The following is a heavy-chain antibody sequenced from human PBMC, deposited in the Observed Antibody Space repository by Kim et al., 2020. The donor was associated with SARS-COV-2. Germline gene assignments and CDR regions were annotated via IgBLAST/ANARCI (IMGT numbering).Heavy chain of an antibody. V-gene: IGHV1-8*01. J-gene: IGHJ4*02. D-gene: IGHD2-2*01. CDR3: ARGPPYSGYAFFDY. Sequence: ASVKVSCKASGYTFTNYDINWVRQATGQGLEWMGWMNPNTRNTGYAPEFQGRVTMTTNTSISTAYMELTSLRSEDTAVYYCARGPPYSGYAFFDYWGQGALVTVSS. CDR2: MNPNTRNT. CDR1: GYTFTNYD.